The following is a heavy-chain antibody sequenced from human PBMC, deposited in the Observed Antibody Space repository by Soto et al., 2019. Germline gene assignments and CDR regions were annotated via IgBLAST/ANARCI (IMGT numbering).Heavy chain of an antibody. CDR1: GYIFTSYW. CDR3: ARIIGYCRNNDCSWTFDI. CDR2: FYPGDSTS. V-gene: IGHV5-51*01. J-gene: IGHJ3*02. D-gene: IGHD2-2*03. Sequence: GESLKISCKGSGYIFTSYWIGWVRQKPGKGLEWMGTFYPGDSTSTYSPSFQGQVTISVDKSISTAYLHLSSLKASDTAMYYCARIIGYCRNNDCSWTFDIWGQGTTVTVSS.